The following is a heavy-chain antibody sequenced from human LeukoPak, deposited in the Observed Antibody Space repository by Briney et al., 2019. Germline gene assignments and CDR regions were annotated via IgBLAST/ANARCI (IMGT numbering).Heavy chain of an antibody. J-gene: IGHJ4*02. CDR3: ARSFSTDWSIDY. V-gene: IGHV2-5*02. CDR2: IYWDDDK. CDR1: GFSLSTSGVH. D-gene: IGHD3-9*01. Sequence: SGPTLVKPTQTLTLTCTFSGFSLSTSGVHVGWIRQPPGKALEWLALIYWDDDKRYSPSLKSRLTITKDNSKKQVVLTITNMHPVDTATYYCARSFSTDWSIDYWGQGTLVAVSS.